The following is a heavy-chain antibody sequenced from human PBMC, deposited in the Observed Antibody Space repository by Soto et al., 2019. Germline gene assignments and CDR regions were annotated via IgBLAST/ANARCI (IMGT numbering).Heavy chain of an antibody. CDR2: INPSGGST. D-gene: IGHD6-19*01. V-gene: IGHV1-46*03. CDR3: ARASVSGRRFDY. CDR1: GYTFSTYY. Sequence: ASVKVSCKASGYTFSTYYMHWVRQAPGQGYEWMGIINPSGGSTTYAQKFQGRVTMTRDTSTSTVYMELSSLTSEDTAVYYCARASVSGRRFDYWGEGTLVTVSS. J-gene: IGHJ4*02.